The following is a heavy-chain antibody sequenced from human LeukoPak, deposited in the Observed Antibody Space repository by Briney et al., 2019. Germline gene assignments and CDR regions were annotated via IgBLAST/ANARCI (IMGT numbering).Heavy chain of an antibody. Sequence: GGSLRPSCAASGLTVSSNYMTWVRQAPGKGLEWVSVIWPDGSTYYADSVKGLFTISRDTSRNTLYLQMNSLRAEDTAVFYCARDLGGGATFDYWGQGTLVTVSS. CDR2: IWPDGST. CDR1: GLTVSSNY. D-gene: IGHD2-15*01. V-gene: IGHV3-53*01. J-gene: IGHJ4*02. CDR3: ARDLGGGATFDY.